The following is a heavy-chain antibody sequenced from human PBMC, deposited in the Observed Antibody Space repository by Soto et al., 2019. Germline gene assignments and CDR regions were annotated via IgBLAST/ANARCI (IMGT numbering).Heavy chain of an antibody. V-gene: IGHV2-5*02. Sequence: QITLKESGPTLVKPTQPLTLTCTFSGFSFTTSGEGVGWIRQPPGKALEWLALIYWDDDKRYSPSLKSMLTITKDTSKNQVVLTMTNMDPVDTATYYFAHRLYGSTYFDYWGQGTLVTVSS. J-gene: IGHJ4*02. CDR2: IYWDDDK. D-gene: IGHD3-10*01. CDR3: AHRLYGSTYFDY. CDR1: GFSFTTSGEG.